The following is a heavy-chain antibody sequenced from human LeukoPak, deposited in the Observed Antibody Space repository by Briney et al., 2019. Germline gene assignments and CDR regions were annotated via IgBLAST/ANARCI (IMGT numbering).Heavy chain of an antibody. CDR1: GFTLSSYE. J-gene: IGHJ6*04. D-gene: IGHD3-10*02. CDR3: AELGITMIGGV. CDR2: ISSSGSTI. V-gene: IGHV3-48*03. Sequence: PGGSLRLSFAASGFTLSSYEMKWGRQAPGEGLEWVSYISSSGSTIYYADSVKGRFTISRDNAKNSLYLQMNSLRAEDTAVYYCAELGITMIGGVWGKGTTVTISS.